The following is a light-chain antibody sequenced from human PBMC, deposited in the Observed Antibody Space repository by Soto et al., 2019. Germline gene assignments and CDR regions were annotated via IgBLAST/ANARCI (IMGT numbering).Light chain of an antibody. CDR1: SSDVGGYND. Sequence: QSALAQPASVSGSPGQSITISCTGTSSDVGGYNDVSWYQQHPGKAPKLMIYEVSNRPSGVSNRFSGSKSGNTASLTISGLQAEDEADYYCSSYTSSSTLVFGTGTKVTV. V-gene: IGLV2-14*01. CDR2: EVS. J-gene: IGLJ1*01. CDR3: SSYTSSSTLV.